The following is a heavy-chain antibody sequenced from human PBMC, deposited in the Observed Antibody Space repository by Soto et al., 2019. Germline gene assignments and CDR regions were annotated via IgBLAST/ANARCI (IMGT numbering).Heavy chain of an antibody. CDR2: ILGGGDYT. V-gene: IGHV3-23*01. Sequence: EVQVLESGGGLVQPGGSLRLSCAASGFTFSNYAMSWVRQAPGKGLEWVSTILGGGDYTHYTDSAKGRFTISRDNSRNTLFLQTNSLRAEDTAVYYCAKNRGSGSYTNWNFDVWGRGTLVTVSS. D-gene: IGHD1-26*01. CDR3: AKNRGSGSYTNWNFDV. CDR1: GFTFSNYA. J-gene: IGHJ2*01.